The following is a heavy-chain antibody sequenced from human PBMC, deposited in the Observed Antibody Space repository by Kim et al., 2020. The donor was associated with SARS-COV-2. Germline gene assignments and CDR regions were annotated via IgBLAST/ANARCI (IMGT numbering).Heavy chain of an antibody. CDR1: GGSISSGGYS. J-gene: IGHJ4*02. V-gene: IGHV4-30-2*01. D-gene: IGHD5-12*01. CDR2: IYHSGST. Sequence: SETLSLTCAVSGGSISSGGYSWSWIRQPPGKGLEWIGYIYHSGSTYYNPSLKSRVTISVDRSKNQFSLKLSSVTAADTAVYYCARGRVATMEYFDYWGQGTLVTVSS. CDR3: ARGRVATMEYFDY.